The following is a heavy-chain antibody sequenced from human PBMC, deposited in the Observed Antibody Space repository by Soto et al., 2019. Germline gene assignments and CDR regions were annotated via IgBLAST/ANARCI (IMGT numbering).Heavy chain of an antibody. CDR2: INHSGST. D-gene: IGHD3-10*01. J-gene: IGHJ4*02. Sequence: SETLSLTCAVYGGSFSGYYWSWIRQPPGKGLEWIGGINHSGSTNYNPSLKSRVTISVDTPKTQFSLKLSSVTAADTAVYYCASSYGSASYPSPLHPMTLDYWGQGTLVTVSS. CDR1: GGSFSGYY. V-gene: IGHV4-34*01. CDR3: ASSYGSASYPSPLHPMTLDY.